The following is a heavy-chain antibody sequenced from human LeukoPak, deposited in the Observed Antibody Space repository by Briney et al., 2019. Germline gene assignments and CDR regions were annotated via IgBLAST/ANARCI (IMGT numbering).Heavy chain of an antibody. J-gene: IGHJ3*02. V-gene: IGHV3-20*04. CDR2: INWNGGSK. CDR1: GFTFDDYG. D-gene: IGHD6-19*01. Sequence: RPGGSLRLSCAASGFTFDDYGMSWVRHAPGKGLEWVSGINWNGGSKGYADSVKGRFTISRDNSKNTLYLQMNSLRAEDTAVYYCAKSVRDSSGWYPDAFDIWAKGQWSPSLQ. CDR3: AKSVRDSSGWYPDAFDI.